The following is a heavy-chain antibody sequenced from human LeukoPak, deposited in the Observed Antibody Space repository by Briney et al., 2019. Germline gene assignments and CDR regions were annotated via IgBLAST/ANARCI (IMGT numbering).Heavy chain of an antibody. CDR1: GFTFSSYW. V-gene: IGHV3-7*01. D-gene: IGHD3-3*01. Sequence: GGSLRLSCAASGFTFSSYWMSWVRQAPGKGLEWVANIKQDGSEKYYADSVKGRFTISRDNAKNSPYLQMNSLRAEDTAVYYCARDRRFLEIYYYYYMDVWGKGTTVTVSS. CDR2: IKQDGSEK. CDR3: ARDRRFLEIYYYYYMDV. J-gene: IGHJ6*03.